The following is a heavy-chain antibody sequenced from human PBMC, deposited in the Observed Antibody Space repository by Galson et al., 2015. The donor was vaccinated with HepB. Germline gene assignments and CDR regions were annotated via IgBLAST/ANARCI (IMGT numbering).Heavy chain of an antibody. J-gene: IGHJ4*02. CDR3: AKGREFWSGYYAVSPFDY. Sequence: SLRLSCAASGFTFSRYSMHWVRQAPVEGLEWVAVISHDGTEKYYADSVKGRFTISRDNSKNTLNLQMNSLRAEDTAVYYCAKGREFWSGYYAVSPFDYWGQGNLVTVSS. CDR2: ISHDGTEK. D-gene: IGHD3-3*01. V-gene: IGHV3-30*18. CDR1: GFTFSRYS.